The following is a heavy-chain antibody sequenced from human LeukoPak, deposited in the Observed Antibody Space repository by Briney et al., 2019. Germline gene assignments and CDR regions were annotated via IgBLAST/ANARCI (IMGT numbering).Heavy chain of an antibody. D-gene: IGHD2-15*01. CDR2: ISADGSVT. CDR3: ATAGGDGSRMGFDP. Sequence: GGSLRPSCADSGFTFSRYWMHWVRQTPGKGLVWVSCISADGSVTRYADSVKGRFTISRDNTKSTLYLQMHSLRAEDTAVYYCATAGGDGSRMGFDPWGQGTLVTVSS. V-gene: IGHV3-74*01. CDR1: GFTFSRYW. J-gene: IGHJ5*02.